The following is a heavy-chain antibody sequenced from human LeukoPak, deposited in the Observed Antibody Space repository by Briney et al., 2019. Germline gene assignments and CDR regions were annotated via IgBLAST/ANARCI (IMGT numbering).Heavy chain of an antibody. Sequence: SETLSLTCTVSGGSISSYYWSWIRQPPGKGLEWIGYIYYSGSTNYNPSLKSRVTISVDTSKNQFSLKLSSVTAADTAVYYCARGFGDWGLSWFDPWGQGTLVTVSS. CDR3: ARGFGDWGLSWFDP. J-gene: IGHJ5*02. D-gene: IGHD3-10*01. V-gene: IGHV4-59*01. CDR1: GGSISSYY. CDR2: IYYSGST.